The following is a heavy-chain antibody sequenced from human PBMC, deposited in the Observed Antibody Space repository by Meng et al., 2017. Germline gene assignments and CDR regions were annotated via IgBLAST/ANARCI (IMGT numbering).Heavy chain of an antibody. CDR1: GYTFTGYS. CDR3: ARDKLGDFDY. V-gene: IGHV1-2*06. D-gene: IGHD7-27*01. Sequence: ASVKVSCKASGYTFTGYSMHWVRQAPGQGLEWMGRINPNFGGTNYAQKFQDRVTMTRDTSISTAYMELSRLRSDDTAVYYCARDKLGDFDYWGQGTLVTVSS. J-gene: IGHJ4*02. CDR2: INPNFGGT.